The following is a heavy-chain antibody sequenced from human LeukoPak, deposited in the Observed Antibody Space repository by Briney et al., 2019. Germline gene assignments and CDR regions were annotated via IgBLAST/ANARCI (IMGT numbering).Heavy chain of an antibody. CDR3: ARDWMGSTRLAGDY. CDR1: GGTFSSYA. J-gene: IGHJ4*02. D-gene: IGHD2/OR15-2a*01. V-gene: IGHV1-69*05. Sequence: ASVKVSCKASGGTFSSYAISWVRQAPGQGLEWMGGIILIFGTANYAQKSQGRVTITTDESTSTAYMELSSLRAEDTAVYYCARDWMGSTRLAGDYWGQGTLVTVSS. CDR2: IILIFGTA.